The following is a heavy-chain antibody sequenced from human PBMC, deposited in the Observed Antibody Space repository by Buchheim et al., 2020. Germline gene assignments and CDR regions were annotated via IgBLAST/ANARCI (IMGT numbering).Heavy chain of an antibody. V-gene: IGHV3-30*03. CDR2: ISYDGSNK. CDR1: GFTFSNYG. CDR3: GGVGYSSSWYPLQYYYYGMDV. J-gene: IGHJ6*02. Sequence: QVQLVESGGGVVQPGRSLRLSCAASGFTFSNYGMHWVRQAPGKGLEWVAVISYDGSNKYYADSVKGRFTISRDNSKNTLYLQMNSLRAEDTAVYYCGGVGYSSSWYPLQYYYYGMDVWGQGTT. D-gene: IGHD6-13*01.